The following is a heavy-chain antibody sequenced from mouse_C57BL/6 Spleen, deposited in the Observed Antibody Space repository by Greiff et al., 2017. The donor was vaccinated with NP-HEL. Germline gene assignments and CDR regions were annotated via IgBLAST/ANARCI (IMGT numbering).Heavy chain of an antibody. CDR2: INPNNGGT. V-gene: IGHV1-22*01. CDR3: ARFPVRDGYQAWFAD. CDR1: GYTFTDYN. J-gene: IGHJ3*01. D-gene: IGHD2-3*01. Sequence: EVQLQQSGPELVKPGASVKMSCKASGYTFTDYNMHWVKQSHGKSLEWIGYINPNNGGTSYNQKFKGKATLTVNKSSSTAYMELRSLTSEDSAVYYCARFPVRDGYQAWFADWGQGTLVTVSA.